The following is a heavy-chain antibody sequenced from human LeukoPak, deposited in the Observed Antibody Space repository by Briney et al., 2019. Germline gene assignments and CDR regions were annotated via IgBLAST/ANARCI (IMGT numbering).Heavy chain of an antibody. D-gene: IGHD2-2*01. J-gene: IGHJ5*02. Sequence: SETLSLTCAVSGGSISSSNWWSWVRQPPGKGLEWIGEIYHSGSTNYNPSLKSRVTISVDTSKNQFSLKLSSVTAADTAVYYCARSYCSSTSCYAVGGGWFDPWGQGTLVTVSS. CDR3: ARSYCSSTSCYAVGGGWFDP. CDR2: IYHSGST. V-gene: IGHV4-4*02. CDR1: GGSISSSNW.